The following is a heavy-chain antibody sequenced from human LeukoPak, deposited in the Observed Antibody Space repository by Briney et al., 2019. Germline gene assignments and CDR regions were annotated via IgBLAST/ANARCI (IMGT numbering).Heavy chain of an antibody. CDR2: IKSKSNGGTT. CDR1: GFTFSAAW. J-gene: IGHJ4*02. D-gene: IGHD4/OR15-4a*01. Sequence: NPGGSLRLSCAASGFTFSAAWMNWVRQAPGKGLEWVGRIKSKSNGGTTDFAAPVRDRFTISRDDSKNTLNLQMDSPRTEDTAVYYCVVDLPGTNSPYFDYWGQGTLVPVSS. V-gene: IGHV3-15*01. CDR3: VVDLPGTNSPYFDY.